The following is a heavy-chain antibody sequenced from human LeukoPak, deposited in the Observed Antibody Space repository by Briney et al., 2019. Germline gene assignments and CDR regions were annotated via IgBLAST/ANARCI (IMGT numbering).Heavy chain of an antibody. V-gene: IGHV1-2*02. D-gene: IGHD3-3*01. CDR1: GYTFTGYY. J-gene: IGHJ4*02. CDR2: IDPNSGDT. Sequence: ASVKVSCKASGYTFTGYYIHWVRQAPGQGLEWMGYIDPNSGDTNYAQKFQGRVTMTRDTSISTAYMELSRLRSDDTAVYYCARLNLHYDFWSGPSDYWGQGTLVTVSS. CDR3: ARLNLHYDFWSGPSDY.